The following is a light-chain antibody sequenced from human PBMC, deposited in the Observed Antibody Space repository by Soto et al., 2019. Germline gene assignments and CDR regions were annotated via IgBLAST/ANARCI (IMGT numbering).Light chain of an antibody. CDR3: KSRTTRNTLV. Sequence: QSALTQPASVSGSPGQSITFSCTGTSSDVGGYNYVSWYQQHPGKAPKLIIYEVTHRPSGVSSRFYGSRSGNTASLTISGLQAEDEADYYCKSRTTRNTLVFGGGTKVTVL. CDR1: SSDVGGYNY. J-gene: IGLJ3*02. V-gene: IGLV2-14*01. CDR2: EVT.